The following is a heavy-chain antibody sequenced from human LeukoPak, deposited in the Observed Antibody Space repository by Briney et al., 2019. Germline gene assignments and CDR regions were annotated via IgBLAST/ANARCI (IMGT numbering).Heavy chain of an antibody. CDR2: INHSGST. CDR1: GGSISSGCYY. Sequence: PSETLSLTCTVSGGSISSGCYYWSWIRQPPGKGLEWIGEINHSGSTNYNPSLKSRVTISVDTSKNQFSLRLSSVTAADTAVYYCARAYGDHKSDYWGQGTLVTVSS. V-gene: IGHV4-39*07. J-gene: IGHJ4*02. CDR3: ARAYGDHKSDY. D-gene: IGHD4-17*01.